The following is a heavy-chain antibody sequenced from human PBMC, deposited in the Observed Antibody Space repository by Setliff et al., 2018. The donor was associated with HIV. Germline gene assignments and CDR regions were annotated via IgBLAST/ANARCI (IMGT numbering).Heavy chain of an antibody. J-gene: IGHJ4*02. Sequence: ASVKVSCKASGDTNPSDAISWVRQAPGQGLEWMGWISDYNGNTKYAQNMQGRVTMTTDTSTTTAYMELRSLRSDDTAVYYCARAPRGVGSSSHFDYWGRGTLVTVSS. CDR2: ISDYNGNT. V-gene: IGHV1-18*01. CDR1: GDTNPSDA. D-gene: IGHD2-2*01. CDR3: ARAPRGVGSSSHFDY.